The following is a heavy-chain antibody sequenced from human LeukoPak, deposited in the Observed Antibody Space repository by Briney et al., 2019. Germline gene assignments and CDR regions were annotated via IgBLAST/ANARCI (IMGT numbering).Heavy chain of an antibody. CDR3: ARERPTGWYFDY. V-gene: IGHV4-31*03. CDR2: IYHSGST. Sequence: SETLSLTCTVSGGSISSGVYYWTWLRLHPGKGLEWLGYIYHSGSTSYNPSLKSRVSISVDTSKNQFSLNLSSATAADTAVYYCARERPTGWYFDYWGQGTLVTVSS. CDR1: GGSISSGVYY. D-gene: IGHD6-19*01. J-gene: IGHJ4*02.